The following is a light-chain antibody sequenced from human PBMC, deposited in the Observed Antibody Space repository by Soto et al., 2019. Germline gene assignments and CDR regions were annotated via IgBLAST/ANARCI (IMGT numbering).Light chain of an antibody. J-gene: IGLJ1*01. CDR2: EVI. V-gene: IGLV2-14*01. CDR1: ISDVGGYNY. Sequence: QSVLTQPSSLSGSPGQSITISCTGTISDVGGYNYVSWYQQHPGKAPKVIIYEVINRPSGVSNRFSGSKSGNTASLTISGLQAEDEADYYCISYTSISTLVFGTGTKVTVL. CDR3: ISYTSISTLV.